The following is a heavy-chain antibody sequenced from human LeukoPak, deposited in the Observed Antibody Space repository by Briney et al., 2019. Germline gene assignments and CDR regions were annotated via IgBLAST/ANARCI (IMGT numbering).Heavy chain of an antibody. D-gene: IGHD3-3*01. CDR1: GYSFTSYW. CDR3: ARTDYDFWGDAPFDY. Sequence: GESLKISCKGSGYSFTSYWIGWVRQMPGKGLEWMGIIYPGDSDTRYSPSFQGQVTISADKSISTAYLQWGSLKASDTAMYYCARTDYDFWGDAPFDYWGQGTLVTVSS. J-gene: IGHJ4*02. V-gene: IGHV5-51*01. CDR2: IYPGDSDT.